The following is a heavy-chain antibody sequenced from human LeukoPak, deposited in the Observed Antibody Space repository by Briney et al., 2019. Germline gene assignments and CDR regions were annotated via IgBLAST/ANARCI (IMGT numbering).Heavy chain of an antibody. CDR1: GGSFSGYY. D-gene: IGHD2-21*02. Sequence: PSETLSLTCAVYGGSFSGYYWSWIRQPPGKGLEWIGEINHSGSTNYNPSLKSRVTISVDTSKNQFSLELSSVTAADTAVYYCAGVVVTATSFDYWGQGTLVTVSS. CDR2: INHSGST. CDR3: AGVVVTATSFDY. V-gene: IGHV4-34*01. J-gene: IGHJ4*02.